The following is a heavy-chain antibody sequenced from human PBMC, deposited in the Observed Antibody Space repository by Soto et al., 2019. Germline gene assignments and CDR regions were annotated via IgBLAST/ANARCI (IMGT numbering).Heavy chain of an antibody. CDR3: ARGTGNPKGWFDP. CDR2: INPNSGGT. CDR1: GYTFTGYY. V-gene: IGHV1-2*02. J-gene: IGHJ5*02. Sequence: ASVKVSCKASGYTFTGYYMHWVRQAPGQGLEWMGWINPNSGGTNYAQKFQGRVTMTRDTSISAAYMELSRLRSDDTAVYYCARGTGNPKGWFDPWGQGTLVTVSS. D-gene: IGHD1-1*01.